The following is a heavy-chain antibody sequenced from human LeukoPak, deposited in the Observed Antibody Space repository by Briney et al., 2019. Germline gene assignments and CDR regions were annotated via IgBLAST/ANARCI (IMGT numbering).Heavy chain of an antibody. CDR3: ARGSYSSTYPEFYYYYYYMDV. J-gene: IGHJ6*03. CDR1: GGSISSSNW. V-gene: IGHV4-4*02. CDR2: IYHSGST. D-gene: IGHD6-13*01. Sequence: KASETLSLTCAVSGGSISSSNWWSWVRQPPGKGLEWIGEIYHSGSTNYNPSLKSRVTISVDKSKNQFSLKLSTVTAADTAVYYCARGSYSSTYPEFYYYYYYMDVWGKGTTVTVSS.